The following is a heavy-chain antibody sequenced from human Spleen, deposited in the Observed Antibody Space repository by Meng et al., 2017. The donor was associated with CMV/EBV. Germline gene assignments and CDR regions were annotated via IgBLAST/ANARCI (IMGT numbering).Heavy chain of an antibody. CDR2: IYYSGST. CDR1: GGSVSSGSYY. Sequence: GSLRLSCTVSGGSVSSGSYYWSWIRQPPGKGLEWIGYIYYSGSTNYNPSLKSRVTISVDTSKNQFSLKLSSVTAADTAVYYCARSLSGTYVHWFDPWGRGTLVTVSS. V-gene: IGHV4-61*01. CDR3: ARSLSGTYVHWFDP. J-gene: IGHJ5*02. D-gene: IGHD1-14*01.